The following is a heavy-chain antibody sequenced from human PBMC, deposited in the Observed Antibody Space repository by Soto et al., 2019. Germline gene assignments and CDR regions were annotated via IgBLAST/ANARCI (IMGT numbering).Heavy chain of an antibody. CDR1: GYTFTSYY. D-gene: IGHD5-12*01. V-gene: IGHV1-46*01. Sequence: ASVKVSCKASGYTFTSYYMHWVRQAPGQGLEWMGIINPSGGSTSYAQKFQGRVTMTRDTSTSTVYMELSSLRSEDTAVYYCARDSGYDPGVNWFDPWGQGTLVTVSS. J-gene: IGHJ5*02. CDR3: ARDSGYDPGVNWFDP. CDR2: INPSGGST.